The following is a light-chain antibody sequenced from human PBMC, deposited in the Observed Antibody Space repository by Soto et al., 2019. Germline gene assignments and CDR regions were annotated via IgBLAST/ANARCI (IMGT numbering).Light chain of an antibody. Sequence: EGVLTQAPGTLSLSPGERATLSCRAVQSVSSSDLAWYQQKPGQAPRLLIYGVSNRATGIPDRFSGSGSGTDFILTISRLEPEDFALYYCGQFVSSPPRTFGQGTKVDI. CDR2: GVS. J-gene: IGKJ1*01. CDR3: GQFVSSPPRT. V-gene: IGKV3-20*01. CDR1: QSVSSSD.